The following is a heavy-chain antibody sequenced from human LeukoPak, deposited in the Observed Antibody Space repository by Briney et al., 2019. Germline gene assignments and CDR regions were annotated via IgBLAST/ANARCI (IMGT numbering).Heavy chain of an antibody. CDR1: GFTFGSYS. J-gene: IGHJ4*02. CDR3: TRGIGYCSSISSPFDY. Sequence: GGSLRLSCAASGFTFGSYSMNWVRQAPGKGLEWVSSISSSSSYIYYADSVKGRFTIFRDYAKNSLFLQMNSLRAEDTAVYYCTRGIGYCSSISSPFDYWGQGTLVTVSS. CDR2: ISSSSSYI. V-gene: IGHV3-21*01. D-gene: IGHD2-2*01.